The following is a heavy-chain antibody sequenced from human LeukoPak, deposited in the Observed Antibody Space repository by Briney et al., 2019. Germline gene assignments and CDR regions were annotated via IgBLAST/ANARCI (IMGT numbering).Heavy chain of an antibody. Sequence: PSETLSLTCTVSGGSISNYYWTWIRQPPGKGLEWNGSIYYDGSTNYNPSLKSRVTISLDTPKNQFSLKLSSVTAADTAVYYCARDGGYGSGSALWGQGTLITVSS. CDR3: ARDGGYGSGSAL. V-gene: IGHV4-59*01. D-gene: IGHD3-10*01. CDR2: IYYDGST. J-gene: IGHJ4*02. CDR1: GGSISNYY.